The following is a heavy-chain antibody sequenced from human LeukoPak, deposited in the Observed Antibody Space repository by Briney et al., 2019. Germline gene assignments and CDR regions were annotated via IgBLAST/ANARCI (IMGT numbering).Heavy chain of an antibody. V-gene: IGHV1-18*01. CDR1: GYTFTSYG. Sequence: ASVKVSCKASGYTFTSYGISWVRQAPGQGLEWMGWISTYNGNTNYAQKFQGRVTMTTDTSTNTAYMELRSLRSDDTAVYYCATVLDFAELGDHWGQGTLVTVSS. D-gene: IGHD3-16*01. J-gene: IGHJ4*02. CDR2: ISTYNGNT. CDR3: ATVLDFAELGDH.